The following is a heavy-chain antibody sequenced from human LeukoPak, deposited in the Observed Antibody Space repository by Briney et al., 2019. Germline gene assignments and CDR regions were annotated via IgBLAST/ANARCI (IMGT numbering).Heavy chain of an antibody. Sequence: SETLSLTCTVSGGSISSYYWSWIRQPPGKGLEWIGYIYYSGSTNYNPSLKSRVTISVDTSKNQFSLKLSSVTAADTAVYYCARVGPLDYFDYWGQGTLVTVSS. J-gene: IGHJ4*02. CDR1: GGSISSYY. V-gene: IGHV4-59*01. D-gene: IGHD3-16*01. CDR2: IYYSGST. CDR3: ARVGPLDYFDY.